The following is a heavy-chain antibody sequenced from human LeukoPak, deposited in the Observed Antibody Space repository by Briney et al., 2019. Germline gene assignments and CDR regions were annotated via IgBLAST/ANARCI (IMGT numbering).Heavy chain of an antibody. D-gene: IGHD4-17*01. CDR2: ISSSSSYI. CDR1: GFTFSSYS. Sequence: EGSLRLSCAASGFTFSSYSMNWVRQAPGKGLEWVSSISSSSSYIYYADSVKGRFTISRDNAKNSLYLQMNSLRAEDTAVYYCARDSPTTVTTSNFDYWGQGTLVTVSS. J-gene: IGHJ4*02. V-gene: IGHV3-21*01. CDR3: ARDSPTTVTTSNFDY.